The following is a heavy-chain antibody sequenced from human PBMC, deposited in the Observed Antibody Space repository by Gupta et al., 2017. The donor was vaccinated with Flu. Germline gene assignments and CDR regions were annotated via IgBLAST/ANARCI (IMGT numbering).Heavy chain of an antibody. V-gene: IGHV4-38-2*02. CDR2: IYHSGST. Sequence: QVQLQESGPGLVKPSETLSLTGAVSGYSISSGYYWGWIRQPPGKGLEWIGSIYHSGSTYYNPSLKSRVTISVYTSNNQCSLNLCFVTAADTAVYYCAREGNIVVVVAAIGRGYGMDVWGQGTTVTVSS. D-gene: IGHD2-15*01. J-gene: IGHJ6*02. CDR1: GYSISSGYY. CDR3: AREGNIVVVVAAIGRGYGMDV.